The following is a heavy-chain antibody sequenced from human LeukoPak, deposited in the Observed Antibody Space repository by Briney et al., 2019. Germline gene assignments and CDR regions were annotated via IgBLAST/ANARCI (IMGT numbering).Heavy chain of an antibody. CDR2: IYSTGTT. CDR1: GASISGSDHS. D-gene: IGHD3-22*01. V-gene: IGHV4-61*02. Sequence: SEALSLTCTVSGASISGSDHSWSWVRQPAGKGLEWIGRIYSTGTTNYHPSLKSRVTLSIDTSKNQFSLNLKSASAADTAVYYCAGGPFPRYYYDTSGYQWAFDVWGQGTKVTVSS. CDR3: AGGPFPRYYYDTSGYQWAFDV. J-gene: IGHJ3*01.